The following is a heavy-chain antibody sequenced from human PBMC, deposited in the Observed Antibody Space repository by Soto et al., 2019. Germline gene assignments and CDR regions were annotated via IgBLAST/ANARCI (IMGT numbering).Heavy chain of an antibody. CDR2: IRSKANSYAT. J-gene: IGHJ6*02. Sequence: GSLRLSCAASGFTFSGSAMHWVRQASGKGLEWVGRIRSKANSYATAYAASVKGRFTISRDDSKNTAYLQMNSLKTEDTAVYYCTRHGTADYYDSSGYYLGPPVHYGMDVWGQGTTVTVSS. D-gene: IGHD3-22*01. CDR1: GFTFSGSA. CDR3: TRHGTADYYDSSGYYLGPPVHYGMDV. V-gene: IGHV3-73*01.